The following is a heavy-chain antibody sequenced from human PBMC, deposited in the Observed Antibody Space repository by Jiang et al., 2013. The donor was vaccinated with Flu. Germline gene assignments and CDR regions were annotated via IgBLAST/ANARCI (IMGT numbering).Heavy chain of an antibody. D-gene: IGHD3-10*01. CDR3: ARDRANDAFDI. V-gene: IGHV6-1*01. J-gene: IGHJ3*02. CDR2: TYYRSKWYN. Sequence: EWLGRTYYRSKWYNDYAVSVKSRITINPDTSKNQFSLQLNSVTPEDTAVYYCARDRANDAFDIWGQGTMVTVSS.